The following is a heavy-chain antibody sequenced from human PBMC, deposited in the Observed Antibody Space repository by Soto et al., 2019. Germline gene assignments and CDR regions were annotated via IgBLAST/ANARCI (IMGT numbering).Heavy chain of an antibody. Sequence: QIQLLQSGAEVKKPGASVKVTCKASGYTFRNFGISWVRQAPGQGLEWMGWISAYNANANYAQKFQGTLAMTADTSTSTAYMELRSLRSDDTAVYYCARENSYFDSWGQGTLVTVSS. CDR1: GYTFRNFG. CDR2: ISAYNANA. V-gene: IGHV1-18*01. CDR3: ARENSYFDS. J-gene: IGHJ4*02.